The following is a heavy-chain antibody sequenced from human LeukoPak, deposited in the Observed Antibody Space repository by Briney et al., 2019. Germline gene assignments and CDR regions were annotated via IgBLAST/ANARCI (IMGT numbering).Heavy chain of an antibody. CDR1: GXTFSDYY. Sequence: GGSLRLSCAASGXTFSDYYMSWIRQAPGKGLEWVSYISSSSSYTNYADSVKGRFTISRDNAKNSLYLQMNSLRAEDTAVYYCARGDIAAAADYWGQGTLVTVSS. D-gene: IGHD6-13*01. V-gene: IGHV3-11*05. CDR3: ARGDIAAAADY. J-gene: IGHJ4*02. CDR2: ISSSSSYT.